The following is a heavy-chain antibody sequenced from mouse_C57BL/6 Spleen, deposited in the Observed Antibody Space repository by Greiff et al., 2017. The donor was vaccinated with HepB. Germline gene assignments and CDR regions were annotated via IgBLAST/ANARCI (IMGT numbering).Heavy chain of an antibody. Sequence: EVQLQESGAELVKPGASVKLSCTASGFNIKDYYMHWVKQRTEKGLEWIGRIVPEDGETKYAPQFQGKATITADTSTNTAYLQLSSLTSEDTAVYYCARCPGTVVESAMDYWGQGTSVTVSS. CDR1: GFNIKDYY. V-gene: IGHV14-2*01. CDR3: ARCPGTVVESAMDY. CDR2: IVPEDGET. J-gene: IGHJ4*01. D-gene: IGHD1-1*01.